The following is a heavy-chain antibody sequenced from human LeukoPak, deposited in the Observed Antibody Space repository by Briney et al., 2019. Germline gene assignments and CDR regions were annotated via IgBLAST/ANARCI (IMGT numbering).Heavy chain of an antibody. D-gene: IGHD5-18*01. Sequence: QAGGSLRLSCTASGVTLSTYAMSWARQAPGKGLEWVSGISSSGSGGNTYYADSVKGRFTISRDNSKNTLFLHMNTLRAEDTAIYYCANLATRQLDYWGQGTLVTVSS. CDR3: ANLATRQLDY. CDR1: GVTLSTYA. CDR2: ISSSGSGGNT. V-gene: IGHV3-23*01. J-gene: IGHJ4*02.